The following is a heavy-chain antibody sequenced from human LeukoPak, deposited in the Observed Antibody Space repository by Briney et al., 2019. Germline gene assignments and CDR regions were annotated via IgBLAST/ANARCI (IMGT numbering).Heavy chain of an antibody. J-gene: IGHJ6*02. CDR2: ISSSGSTI. D-gene: IGHD6-19*01. CDR1: GFTFSSYE. CDR3: ARDHSSGWSHAFGYYGMDV. V-gene: IGHV3-48*03. Sequence: GGSLRLSCAASGFTFSSYEMNWVRQAPGKGLEWVSYISSSGSTIYYADSVKGRFTISRDTAKNSLYLQMNSLRAEDTAVYYCARDHSSGWSHAFGYYGMDVWGQGTTVTVSS.